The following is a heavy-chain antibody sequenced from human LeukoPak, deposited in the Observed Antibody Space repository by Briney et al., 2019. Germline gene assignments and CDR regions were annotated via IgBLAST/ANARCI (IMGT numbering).Heavy chain of an antibody. D-gene: IGHD4-11*01. CDR2: MYVSGTT. J-gene: IGHJ5*02. V-gene: IGHV4-4*07. CDR3: ARATTEGGSDP. CDR1: GGSISSYY. Sequence: SETLSLTCTVSGGSISSYYWTWVRQPAGKGLEWIGRMYVSGTTNYSPSLKSRVTMSVDTSKNQFSLKLSSVTAADTAVYYCARATTEGGSDPWGQGTLVTVSS.